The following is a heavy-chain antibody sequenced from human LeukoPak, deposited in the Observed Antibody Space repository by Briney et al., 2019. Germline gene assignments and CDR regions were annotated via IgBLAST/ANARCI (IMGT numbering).Heavy chain of an antibody. J-gene: IGHJ4*02. CDR1: GGSIGTYS. D-gene: IGHD6-13*01. V-gene: IGHV4-59*01. CDR2: IYYSGTT. Sequence: SQTLSLTCTVSGGSIGTYSWNWIRQPPGKGLEWIGYIYYSGTTNYNPSLKSRVTISVDTSKNQFSLKLSSVTAADTAVYYCARGVYIAAAQYAYWGQGTLVTVSS. CDR3: ARGVYIAAAQYAY.